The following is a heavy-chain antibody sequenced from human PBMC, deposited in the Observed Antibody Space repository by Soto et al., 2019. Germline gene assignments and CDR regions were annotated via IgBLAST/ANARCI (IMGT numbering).Heavy chain of an antibody. Sequence: RLSCAASGFTFSSYSMNWVRQAPGKGLEWVSYISSSSSSIYYADSVKGRFTISRDNAKNSLYLQMNNLRDEDTAVYYCASRPDAADYWGQGTLVTVSS. CDR2: ISSSSSSI. CDR1: GFTFSSYS. J-gene: IGHJ4*02. V-gene: IGHV3-48*02. D-gene: IGHD6-25*01. CDR3: ASRPDAADY.